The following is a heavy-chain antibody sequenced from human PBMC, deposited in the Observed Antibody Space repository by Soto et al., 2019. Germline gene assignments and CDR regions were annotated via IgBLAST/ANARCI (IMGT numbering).Heavy chain of an antibody. V-gene: IGHV4-59*01. D-gene: IGHD2-2*01. CDR1: GGSISSYY. J-gene: IGHJ4*02. Sequence: SETLSLTCTVSGGSISSYYWSWIRQPPGKGLEWIGYIYYSGSTNYNPSLKSRVTISVDTSKNQFSLKLSSVTAADTAVYYCARGPVVVPAAKVEVFDYWGQGTLVTVSS. CDR2: IYYSGST. CDR3: ARGPVVVPAAKVEVFDY.